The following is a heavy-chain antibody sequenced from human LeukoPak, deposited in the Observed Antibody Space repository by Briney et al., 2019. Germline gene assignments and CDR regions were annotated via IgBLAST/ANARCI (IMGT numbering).Heavy chain of an antibody. CDR3: AKTYSGSYYGLLH. J-gene: IGHJ1*01. CDR2: MNPNSGNT. V-gene: IGHV1-8*01. CDR1: GYTFTSYD. D-gene: IGHD1-26*01. Sequence: ASVKVSCKASGYTFTSYDINWVRQATGQGLEWMGGMNPNSGNTGYAQKFQGRVTMTRNTSISTAYMELSSLRSEDTAVYYCAKTYSGSYYGLLHWGQGTLVTVSS.